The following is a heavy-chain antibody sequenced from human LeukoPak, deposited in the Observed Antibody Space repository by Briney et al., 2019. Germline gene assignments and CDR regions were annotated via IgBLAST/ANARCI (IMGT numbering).Heavy chain of an antibody. Sequence: ASVKVSCKASGYTFTGYYMHWVRQAPGQGLEWMGWINAGNGNTKYSQEFQGRVTITRDTSASTAYMELSSLRSEDTAVYYCARDMSYSSGWSDYWGQGTLVTVSS. V-gene: IGHV1-3*03. CDR2: INAGNGNT. D-gene: IGHD6-19*01. J-gene: IGHJ4*02. CDR3: ARDMSYSSGWSDY. CDR1: GYTFTGYY.